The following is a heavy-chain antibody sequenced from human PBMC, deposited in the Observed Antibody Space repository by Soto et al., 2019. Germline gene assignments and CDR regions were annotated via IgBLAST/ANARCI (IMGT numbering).Heavy chain of an antibody. CDR3: AKDLGDFWSAQYYYYYGMDV. D-gene: IGHD3-3*01. CDR1: GFTFSSYG. J-gene: IGHJ6*02. Sequence: SLRLSCAASGFTFSSYGMHWVRQAPGKGLECVAVIWYDGSNKYYADSVKGRFTISRDNSKNTLYLQMNSLRAEDTAVYYCAKDLGDFWSAQYYYYYGMDVWGQGTTVTVSS. CDR2: IWYDGSNK. V-gene: IGHV3-33*06.